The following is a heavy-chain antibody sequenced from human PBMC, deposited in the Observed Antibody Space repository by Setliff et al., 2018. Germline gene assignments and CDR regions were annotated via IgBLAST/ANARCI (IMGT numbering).Heavy chain of an antibody. V-gene: IGHV4-59*01. J-gene: IGHJ2*01. Sequence: SETLSLTCTVSGDSTSRYFWNWIRQPPGKGLEWIGSVYQGGTTNYKPSLKRRVTISEDMSKNQVSLTLTSVTAADTAVYYCARGPTIVDWFFDLWGRGTLVTVSS. CDR3: ARGPTIVDWFFDL. CDR1: GDSTSRYF. D-gene: IGHD3-22*01. CDR2: VYQGGTT.